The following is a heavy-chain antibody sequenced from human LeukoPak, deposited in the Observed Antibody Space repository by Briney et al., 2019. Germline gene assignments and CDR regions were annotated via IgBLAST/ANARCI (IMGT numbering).Heavy chain of an antibody. CDR2: ISTGSSTI. CDR1: GFTFSTYS. J-gene: IGHJ4*02. CDR3: ARANWNDFDY. Sequence: GGSLRLSCAASGFTFSTYSMIWVRQAPGRGLEWVSYISTGSSTIHYADSVQGRFTISRDSAKNSLYLQMNSLRDEDTAVYYCARANWNDFDYWGQGTLVTVSS. V-gene: IGHV3-48*02. D-gene: IGHD1-1*01.